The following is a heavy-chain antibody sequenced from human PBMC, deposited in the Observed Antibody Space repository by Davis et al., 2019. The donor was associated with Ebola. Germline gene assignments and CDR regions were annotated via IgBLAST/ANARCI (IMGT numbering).Heavy chain of an antibody. D-gene: IGHD5-12*01. V-gene: IGHV6-1*01. CDR1: GDSVSSGG. CDR2: TYYTSNKWYN. Sequence: HSQTLPLTCAISGDSVSSGGWNWIRQSPSRGLEWLGRTYYTSNKWYNDYAVSVKSRMTINPDTSKNQLSLHLDSVTPEDTAVYYCARGWLRSAFDQWGQGTLVTVSS. J-gene: IGHJ4*02. CDR3: ARGWLRSAFDQ.